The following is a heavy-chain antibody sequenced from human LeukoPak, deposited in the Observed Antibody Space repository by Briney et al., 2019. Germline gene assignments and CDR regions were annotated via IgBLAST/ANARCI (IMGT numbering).Heavy chain of an antibody. CDR1: GFTFSSYA. Sequence: GGSLRLSCAASGFTFSSYAMSWVRQAPGKGLEWVSAISGSGGSTYYADSVKGRFTVSRDNARNSLFLQMNSLRAEDTAVYFCARDREEYCSGGSCTNFDYWGQGTLVTVSS. V-gene: IGHV3-23*01. CDR2: ISGSGGST. D-gene: IGHD2-15*01. J-gene: IGHJ4*02. CDR3: ARDREEYCSGGSCTNFDY.